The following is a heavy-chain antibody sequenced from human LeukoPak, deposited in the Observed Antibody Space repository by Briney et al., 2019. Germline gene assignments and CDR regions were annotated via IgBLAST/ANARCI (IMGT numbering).Heavy chain of an antibody. Sequence: SETLSLTCTVSGGSISSGSYYWSWIRQPAGKGLEWIGRIYTSGSTNYNPSLKSRVTISVDTSKNQFSLKLSSVTAADTAVYYCAREGGLPPHAFDIWGQGTMVTVSS. J-gene: IGHJ3*02. CDR1: GGSISSGSYY. V-gene: IGHV4-61*02. CDR3: AREGGLPPHAFDI. D-gene: IGHD3-16*01. CDR2: IYTSGST.